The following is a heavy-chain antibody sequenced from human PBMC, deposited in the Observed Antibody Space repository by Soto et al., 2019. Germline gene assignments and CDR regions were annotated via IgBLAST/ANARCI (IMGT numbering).Heavy chain of an antibody. Sequence: GGSLRLSCAASGFTFSDYYMSWIRQAPGKGLECVSYISSSSSYTNYADSVKGRFTISRDNAKNSLYLQMNSLRAEDTAVYYCARNRLGGSSGWYTDYWGQGTLVTVSS. CDR1: GFTFSDYY. CDR2: ISSSSSYT. V-gene: IGHV3-11*06. J-gene: IGHJ4*02. CDR3: ARNRLGGSSGWYTDY. D-gene: IGHD6-19*01.